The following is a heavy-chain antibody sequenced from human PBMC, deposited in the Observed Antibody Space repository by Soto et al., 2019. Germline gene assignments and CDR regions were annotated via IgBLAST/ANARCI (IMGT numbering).Heavy chain of an antibody. CDR3: AHFSDLEWFDP. D-gene: IGHD2-21*01. CDR2: IFYTGRT. J-gene: IGHJ5*02. CDR1: GGSISRYF. Sequence: QVQLQESGPGLVRPSETLSLTCTVSGGSISRYFWSWMRQSTGKGLEWIGYIFYTGRTTYNPSLKIRVTISIDTSKNQFSLMLSSLTAADTAVYYCAHFSDLEWFDPWGQGTLVTVSS. V-gene: IGHV4-59*01.